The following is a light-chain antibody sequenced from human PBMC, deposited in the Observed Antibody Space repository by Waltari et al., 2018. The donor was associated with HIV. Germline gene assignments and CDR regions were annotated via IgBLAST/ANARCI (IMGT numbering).Light chain of an antibody. CDR1: SSDIGGHYS. V-gene: IGLV2-14*01. CDR2: AVT. J-gene: IGLJ3*02. Sequence: QSALTQPASVSGSPGQSITISCTGTSSDIGGHYSVSWYQQLPAKAPKLMIYAVTYRPSGVSNRFSGSKSGNTASLTISGLRGEDEADYYCLSYTITNTLVFGGGTKLTVL. CDR3: LSYTITNTLV.